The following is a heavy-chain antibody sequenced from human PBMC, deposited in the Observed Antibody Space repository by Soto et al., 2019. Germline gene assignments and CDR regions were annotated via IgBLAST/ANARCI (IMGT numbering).Heavy chain of an antibody. CDR2: IKEDGRET. Sequence: EVQLVESGGGLVQPGGSLRLSCAASGFTFSNYWMSWVRQAPGKGLEWLANIKEDGRETNYVGSVKGRFTISRDNAKNSLYLQINSLRAEDTAVFYCARERPSGLVDLDYWGQGTLVTVSS. V-gene: IGHV3-7*01. CDR1: GFTFSNYW. CDR3: ARERPSGLVDLDY. J-gene: IGHJ4*02. D-gene: IGHD3-9*01.